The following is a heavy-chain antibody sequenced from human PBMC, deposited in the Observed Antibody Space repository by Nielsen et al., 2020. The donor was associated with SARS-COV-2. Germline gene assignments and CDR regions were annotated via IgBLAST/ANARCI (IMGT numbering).Heavy chain of an antibody. J-gene: IGHJ6*02. D-gene: IGHD3-10*01. CDR2: ISSSSSYT. CDR1: GFTFSDYY. V-gene: IGHV3-11*05. CDR3: AREPPYGSGTFYYYYGMDV. Sequence: GESLKISCAASGFTFSDYYMSWIRQAPGKGLEWVSYISSSSSYTNYADSVKGRFTISRDNAKNSLYLQMNSLRAEDTAVYYCAREPPYGSGTFYYYYGMDVWGQGTTVTVSS.